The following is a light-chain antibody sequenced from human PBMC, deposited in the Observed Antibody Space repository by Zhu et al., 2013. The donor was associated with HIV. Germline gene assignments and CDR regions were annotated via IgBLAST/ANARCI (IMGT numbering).Light chain of an antibody. CDR3: QQYGDLPFT. CDR2: EAS. V-gene: IGKV1-33*01. J-gene: IGKJ4*01. CDR1: QDIRNY. Sequence: DIQMTQSPSSLSASVGDRVSITCQASQDIRNYLNWYQHKPGRAPKLLIYEASNLETGVPSRFSGSGSGTDFTFTISSLQPEDIATYFCQQYGDLPFTFGGGTKVEI.